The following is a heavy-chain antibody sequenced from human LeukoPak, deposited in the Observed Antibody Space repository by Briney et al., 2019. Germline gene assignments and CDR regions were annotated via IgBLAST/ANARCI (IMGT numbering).Heavy chain of an antibody. D-gene: IGHD1-26*01. J-gene: IGHJ5*02. Sequence: SETLSLTCTVSGGSISSSSYYWGWIRQPPGKGLEWIASIYYSGSTYYNPSLKSRVTISVDTSKNQFSLKLSSVTAADTAVYYCARDKTSTWEYNWFDPWGQGTLVTVSS. CDR2: IYYSGST. CDR3: ARDKTSTWEYNWFDP. CDR1: GGSISSSSYY. V-gene: IGHV4-39*07.